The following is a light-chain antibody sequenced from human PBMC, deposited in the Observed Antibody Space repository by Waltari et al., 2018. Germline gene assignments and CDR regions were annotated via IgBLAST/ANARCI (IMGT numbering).Light chain of an antibody. CDR1: QSVSRF. Sequence: EIVLTQSPGTLSLSPGERGILACRASQSVSRFLAWYQQKPGQAPRLLIYGASTRATGIPDRFSGSGSGTDFSHTISRLETEDFAVYYCQKYDRLPATFGQGTKVEIK. CDR3: QKYDRLPAT. V-gene: IGKV3-20*01. J-gene: IGKJ1*01. CDR2: GAS.